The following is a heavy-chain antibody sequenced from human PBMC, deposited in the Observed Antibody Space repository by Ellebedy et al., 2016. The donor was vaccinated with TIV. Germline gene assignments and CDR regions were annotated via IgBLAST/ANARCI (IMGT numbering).Heavy chain of an antibody. CDR3: AKDEYSSSWYLVDAFDI. CDR2: ISYDGSNK. V-gene: IGHV3-30*18. CDR1: GLTFSSYG. Sequence: GGSLRLXCAASGLTFSSYGMHWVRQAPGKGLEWVAVISYDGSNKYYADSVKGRFTISRDNSKNTLYLQMNSLRAEDTAVYYCAKDEYSSSWYLVDAFDIWGQGTMVTVSS. J-gene: IGHJ3*02. D-gene: IGHD6-13*01.